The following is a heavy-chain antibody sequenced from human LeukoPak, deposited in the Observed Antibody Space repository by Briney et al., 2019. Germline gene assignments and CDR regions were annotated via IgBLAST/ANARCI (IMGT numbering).Heavy chain of an antibody. CDR2: IYYSGST. CDR1: GGSISSYY. D-gene: IGHD3-9*01. J-gene: IGHJ6*03. V-gene: IGHV4-59*12. Sequence: SETLSLTCTVSGGSISSYYWSWIRQPPGKGLEWIGYIYYSGSTNYNPSLKSRVTISVDTSKNQFSLKLSSVTAADTAVYYCARSCCGDILTGYRHSRYYYYYYMDVWGKGTTVTISS. CDR3: ARSCCGDILTGYRHSRYYYYYYMDV.